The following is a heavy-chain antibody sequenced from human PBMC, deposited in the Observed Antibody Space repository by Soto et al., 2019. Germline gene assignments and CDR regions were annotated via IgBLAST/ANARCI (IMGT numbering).Heavy chain of an antibody. CDR2: IFYDGYT. V-gene: IGHV4-39*01. J-gene: IGHJ4*02. CDR1: GDSISGSPYF. Sequence: QLQLQESGPGLVKPSETLSLTCTVSGDSISGSPYFWGWIRQPPGKGLEWIASIFYDGYTYYTPSLTSLAIISVDTSKHQFSLKLTSVAAADTAIYFCARLQAAVPHYWGQGTLVIVSS. CDR3: ARLQAAVPHY. D-gene: IGHD6-13*01.